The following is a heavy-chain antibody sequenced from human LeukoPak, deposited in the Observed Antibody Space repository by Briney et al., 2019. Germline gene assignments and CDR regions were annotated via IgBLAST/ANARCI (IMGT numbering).Heavy chain of an antibody. Sequence: SETLSLTCTVSGGSISSDGYYWNWIRQRPGKGLEWIGNIYYSGSTYYNPSLKSRVSISLDTSQNQCSLKITSVTAADTAVYYCARGWGIAVAGTGDPDFGYWGQGTLVTVSS. CDR2: IYYSGST. CDR3: ARGWGIAVAGTGDPDFGY. V-gene: IGHV4-31*03. J-gene: IGHJ4*02. CDR1: GGSISSDGYY. D-gene: IGHD6-19*01.